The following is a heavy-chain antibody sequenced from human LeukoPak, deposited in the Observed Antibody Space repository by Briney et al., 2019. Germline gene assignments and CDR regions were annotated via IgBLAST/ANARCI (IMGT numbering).Heavy chain of an antibody. CDR1: GFTVSSNY. V-gene: IGHV3-53*01. CDR2: IYSGGST. J-gene: IGHJ6*03. CDR3: ARDPRLYSSTARSHMDV. Sequence: PGGSLRLSCAASGFTVSSNYMSWVRQAPGKGLEWVSVIYSGGSTYYADCVKGRFTISREKSKNRLYLKMKSMRAEDRAGYYCARDPRLYSSTARSHMDVWGKGTTVTVSS. D-gene: IGHD6-13*01.